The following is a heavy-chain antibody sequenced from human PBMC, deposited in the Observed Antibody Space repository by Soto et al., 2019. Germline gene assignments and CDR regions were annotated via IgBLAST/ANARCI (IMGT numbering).Heavy chain of an antibody. CDR3: AKSNYCSSTRCAPGAMDV. V-gene: IGHV3-23*01. CDR1: GVTFSRYS. Sequence: PGGSLRLSSAASGVTFSRYSMRWGRQAPGKGLEWVSAISGSGGSTYYADSVKGRFTISRDNSKNTLYLQMNSLRAEDTAVYYCAKSNYCSSTRCAPGAMDVWGQGTTVTGSS. D-gene: IGHD2-2*01. J-gene: IGHJ6*02. CDR2: ISGSGGST.